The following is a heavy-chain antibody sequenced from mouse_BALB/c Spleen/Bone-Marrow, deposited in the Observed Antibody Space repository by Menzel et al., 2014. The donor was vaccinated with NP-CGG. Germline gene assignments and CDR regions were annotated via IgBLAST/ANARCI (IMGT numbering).Heavy chain of an antibody. CDR3: AREKIYGNYLWYFDV. D-gene: IGHD2-1*01. CDR1: GYTFTSSW. V-gene: IGHV1S130*01. Sequence: QVQLQQSGSVLVRPGASVKLSCKASGYTFTSSWMHWAKQRPGQGLEWIGEIHPNSGNTNYNEKFKGKATLTVDTSSSTAYVELTSLTSEESAVYYCAREKIYGNYLWYFDVWGAGTTVSASS. J-gene: IGHJ1*01. CDR2: IHPNSGNT.